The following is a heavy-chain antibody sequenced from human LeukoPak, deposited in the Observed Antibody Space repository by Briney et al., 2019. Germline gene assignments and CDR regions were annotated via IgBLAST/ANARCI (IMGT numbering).Heavy chain of an antibody. CDR2: INHSGST. D-gene: IGHD5-18*01. V-gene: IGHV4-34*01. J-gene: IGHJ5*02. Sequence: SETLSLTCVVYGGSFSGYYWSWIRQPPGKGLEWIGEINHSGSTNYNPSLKSRVTISVDASKNQFSLKLSSVTAADTAVYYCARGSGSVDTAMVIWFDPWGQGTLVTVSS. CDR1: GGSFSGYY. CDR3: ARGSGSVDTAMVIWFDP.